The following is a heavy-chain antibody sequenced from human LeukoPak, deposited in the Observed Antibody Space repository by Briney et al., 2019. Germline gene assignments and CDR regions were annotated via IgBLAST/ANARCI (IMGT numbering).Heavy chain of an antibody. J-gene: IGHJ6*04. CDR1: GYTFITYG. V-gene: IGHV1-18*04. Sequence: ASVKVSCKAFGYTFITYGIDWVRLAPGQGLEWLGWISPYNDNTIYARKFQGRVTVTADTSTNTAYMELRSLTSDDTAIYFCAREPQSEGGFDVWGEGTTVTVSS. CDR3: AREPQSEGGFDV. CDR2: ISPYNDNT.